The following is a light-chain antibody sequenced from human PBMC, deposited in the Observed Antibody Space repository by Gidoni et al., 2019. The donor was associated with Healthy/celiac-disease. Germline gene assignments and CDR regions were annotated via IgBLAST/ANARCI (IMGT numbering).Light chain of an antibody. V-gene: IGKV1-9*01. CDR3: QQLNSYPPYT. CDR1: QGISSY. J-gene: IGKJ2*01. CDR2: AAA. Sequence: IQLTQFPSFLTASVGDRVTITCRASQGISSYLAWYQQKPGKAPKLLIYAAATLQSGVPSRFSGSGSGTEFTLTISSLQPEDFATYYCQQLNSYPPYTFXHXTKLEIK.